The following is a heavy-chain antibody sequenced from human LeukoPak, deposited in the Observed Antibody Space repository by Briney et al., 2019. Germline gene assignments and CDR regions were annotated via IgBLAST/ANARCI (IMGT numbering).Heavy chain of an antibody. V-gene: IGHV3-23*01. J-gene: IGHJ4*02. CDR2: ISSSSATT. CDR3: AVTYYDFWSGYPDY. CDR1: GFTFNTYA. Sequence: PGGSLRLSCAASGFTFNTYAMSWVRQAPGKGLEWVSGISSSSATTYYADSVKGRFSISRDNSKNTLYLQMNSLRAEDTAVYYCAVTYYDFWSGYPDYWGQGTLVTVSS. D-gene: IGHD3-3*01.